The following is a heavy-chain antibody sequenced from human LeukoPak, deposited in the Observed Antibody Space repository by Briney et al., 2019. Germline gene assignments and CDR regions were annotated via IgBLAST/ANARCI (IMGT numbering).Heavy chain of an antibody. CDR2: IYHSGST. CDR1: GGSISSGGYS. D-gene: IGHD2-21*01. J-gene: IGHJ3*02. CDR3: ARVSYGDAFDI. V-gene: IGHV4-30-2*01. Sequence: SETLSLTCAVSGGSISSGGYSWSWIRQPPGKGLEWIGYIYHSGSTYYNPSLKSRVTISVDRSKNQFSLKLSSVTAADTAVYYCARVSYGDAFDIWGQGTMVTVSS.